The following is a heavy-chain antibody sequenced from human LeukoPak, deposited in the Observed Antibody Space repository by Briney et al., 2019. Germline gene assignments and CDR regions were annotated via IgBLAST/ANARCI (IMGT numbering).Heavy chain of an antibody. J-gene: IGHJ4*02. CDR2: ISRSDNTI. CDR1: GFAFSDYS. V-gene: IGHV3-48*02. Sequence: GGSLRLSCAASGFAFSDYSMNWVRQAPGKGLEWVSYISRSDNTIHYAGSVKGRFTISRDNAKNSLYLEMNNLRDEDTAVYYCARVHRGYSYGRLDYWGQGTLGTVSS. D-gene: IGHD5-18*01. CDR3: ARVHRGYSYGRLDY.